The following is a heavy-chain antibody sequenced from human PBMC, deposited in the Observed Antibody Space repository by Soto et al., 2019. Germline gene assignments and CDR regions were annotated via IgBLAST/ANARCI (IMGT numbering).Heavy chain of an antibody. CDR2: ISAYNGNT. Sequence: ASVKVSCKASGYTFTSYGISWVRQAPGQGLEWVGWISAYNGNTNYAQKLQGRVTMTTDTSTSTAYMELRSLRSDDTAVYYCARDGNCSSTSCYSWDYYYYSGMDVWGQGTTVTVSS. J-gene: IGHJ6*02. D-gene: IGHD2-2*02. CDR3: ARDGNCSSTSCYSWDYYYYSGMDV. V-gene: IGHV1-18*01. CDR1: GYTFTSYG.